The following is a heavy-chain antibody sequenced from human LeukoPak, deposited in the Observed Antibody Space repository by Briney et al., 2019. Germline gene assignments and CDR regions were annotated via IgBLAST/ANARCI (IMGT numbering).Heavy chain of an antibody. V-gene: IGHV3-30*18. CDR3: AKDLGRYCSSTSCYGGGVRCDY. J-gene: IGHJ4*02. D-gene: IGHD2-2*01. Sequence: PGGSLRLSCAASGFIFSSYAMHWVRQAPGKGLEWVAFISYDGSNEYYADSVKGRFTISRDNSKNMLYLQMNSLRAEDTAVYYCAKDLGRYCSSTSCYGGGVRCDYWGQGTLVTVSS. CDR1: GFIFSSYA. CDR2: ISYDGSNE.